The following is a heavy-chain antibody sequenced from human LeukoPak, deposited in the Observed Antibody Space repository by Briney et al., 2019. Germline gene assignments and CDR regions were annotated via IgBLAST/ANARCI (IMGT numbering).Heavy chain of an antibody. CDR3: ATGFMTTDY. J-gene: IGHJ4*02. D-gene: IGHD4-17*01. Sequence: GGSLRLSCAASGFTFSSYWMHWVRQAPGKGLAWVSTISGTGDNTYYADSVKGRFTISRDNSKNTLFLQMNTLRAEDTAIYYCATGFMTTDYWGQGTLVTVSS. CDR1: GFTFSSYW. CDR2: ISGTGDNT. V-gene: IGHV3-23*01.